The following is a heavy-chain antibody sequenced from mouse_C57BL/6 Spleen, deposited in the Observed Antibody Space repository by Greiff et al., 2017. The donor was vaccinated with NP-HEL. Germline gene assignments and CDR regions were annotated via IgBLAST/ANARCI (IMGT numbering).Heavy chain of an antibody. D-gene: IGHD2-12*01. CDR3: ARYEGGQGGKMDY. CDR2: IWSGGST. V-gene: IGHV2-2*01. J-gene: IGHJ4*01. CDR1: GFSLTSYG. Sequence: VQLQQSGPGLVQPSQSLSITCTVSGFSLTSYGVHWVRQSPGKGLEWLGVIWSGGSTAYNAAFISSLSISKDNSKSQVFFKMNSLQADDTAIYYCARYEGGQGGKMDYWGQGTSVTVSS.